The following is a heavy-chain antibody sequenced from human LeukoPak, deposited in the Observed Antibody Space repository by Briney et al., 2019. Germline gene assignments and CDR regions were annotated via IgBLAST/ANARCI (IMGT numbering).Heavy chain of an antibody. CDR2: IGTAGDT. J-gene: IGHJ4*02. CDR1: GFTFSSYD. D-gene: IGHD2-15*01. V-gene: IGHV3-13*01. CDR3: ARGIGHYCSGGSCQGGLDY. Sequence: GGSLRLSCAASGFTFSSYDMHWVRQATGKGLEWVSAIGTAGDTYYPGSVKGRFTISRENAKNSLYLQVNSLRAGDTAVYYCARGIGHYCSGGSCQGGLDYWGQGTLVTVSS.